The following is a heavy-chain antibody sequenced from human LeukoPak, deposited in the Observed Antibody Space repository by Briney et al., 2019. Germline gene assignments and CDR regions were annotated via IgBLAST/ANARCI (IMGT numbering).Heavy chain of an antibody. Sequence: GESLKISCKASGYNFATYWIAWVRQMPGKGLEWVAIIFPADSHTKYSPSFRGQVTISADKSISTAYLPWSSLKASDTAMYYCARHRWPDLAYFDYMDVWGKGTTITVSS. J-gene: IGHJ6*03. CDR1: GYNFATYW. CDR2: IFPADSHT. D-gene: IGHD3-16*02. CDR3: ARHRWPDLAYFDYMDV. V-gene: IGHV5-51*01.